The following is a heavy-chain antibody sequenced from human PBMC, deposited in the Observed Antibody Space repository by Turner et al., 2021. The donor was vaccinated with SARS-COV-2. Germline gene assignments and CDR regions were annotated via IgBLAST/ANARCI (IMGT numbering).Heavy chain of an antibody. V-gene: IGHV3-23*01. CDR3: AKTHASYCSGGSCYSGYFDY. J-gene: IGHJ4*02. CDR1: GFTFSSYA. Sequence: EVQLLESGGGLVQPGGSLRLSCAASGFTFSSYAMSWVRQAPGKGLEWVSAISGSGGSTYYADSVKGRFTISRDNSKNTLYLQMNSLRAEDTAVYYCAKTHASYCSGGSCYSGYFDYWGQGTLVTVSS. D-gene: IGHD2-15*01. CDR2: ISGSGGST.